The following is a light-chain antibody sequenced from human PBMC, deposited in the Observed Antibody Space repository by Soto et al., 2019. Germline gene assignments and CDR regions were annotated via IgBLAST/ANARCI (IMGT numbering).Light chain of an antibody. CDR1: SSDVGGFND. CDR2: DVA. Sequence: QSALTQPPSVSGSPGQSVTISCAGTSSDVGGFNDVSWYQQHPGTVPKLIIFDVAKRPSGVPSRFSGSKSANTASLTISGLQADDEADYYCCSYAGTHTFVFGGGTKVTVL. J-gene: IGLJ2*01. CDR3: CSYAGTHTFV. V-gene: IGLV2-11*01.